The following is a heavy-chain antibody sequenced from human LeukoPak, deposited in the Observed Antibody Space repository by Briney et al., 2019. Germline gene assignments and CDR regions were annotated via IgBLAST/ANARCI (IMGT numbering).Heavy chain of an antibody. Sequence: SETLSLTCTVAGDSISSYHWTWTRQFPGRRLEWIGYVYYDGTTRYNPSLKSRVTISLEMSNNQFSLKLSSVTAADTAIYYCATYARQCSGGTWYSLDYWGQGTLVTVSS. CDR2: VYYDGTT. CDR3: ATYARQCSGGTWYSLDY. CDR1: GDSISSYH. V-gene: IGHV4-59*08. J-gene: IGHJ4*02. D-gene: IGHD2-15*01.